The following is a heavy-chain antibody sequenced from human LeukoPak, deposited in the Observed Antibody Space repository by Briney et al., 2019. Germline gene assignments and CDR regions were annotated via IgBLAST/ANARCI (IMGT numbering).Heavy chain of an antibody. CDR2: IIPILGIA. CDR1: GGTFSSYT. CDR3: VGHRGGGWFDP. V-gene: IGHV1-69*02. D-gene: IGHD3-10*01. J-gene: IGHJ5*02. Sequence: SVKVSCKASGGTFSSYTTSWVRQAPGQGLEWMGRIIPILGIANYAQKFQGRVTITADKSTSTAYMELSSLRSEDTAVYYCVGHRGGGWFDPWGQGTLVTVSS.